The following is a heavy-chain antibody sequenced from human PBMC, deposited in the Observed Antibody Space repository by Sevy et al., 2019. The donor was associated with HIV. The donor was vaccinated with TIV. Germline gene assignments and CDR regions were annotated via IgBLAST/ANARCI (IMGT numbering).Heavy chain of an antibody. J-gene: IGHJ5*02. CDR2: IIYDGSMK. V-gene: IGHV3-30-3*01. CDR3: ARDQHDYAGNVRTGWFDP. Sequence: GGSLRLSCAASGFTFSSYTMHWVRQAPGKGLEWVANIIYDGSMKYYADSVKGRFTISRDNSKNTLYLQMNSLSAEDTAVYYCARDQHDYAGNVRTGWFDPWGQGILVTASS. CDR1: GFTFSSYT. D-gene: IGHD4-17*01.